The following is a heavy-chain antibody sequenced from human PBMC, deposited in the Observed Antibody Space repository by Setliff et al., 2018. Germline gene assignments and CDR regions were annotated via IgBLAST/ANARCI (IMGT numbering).Heavy chain of an antibody. CDR3: ATRKSSGRLYYMDV. J-gene: IGHJ6*03. V-gene: IGHV4-39*07. CDR1: GGSISSSSSY. CDR2: IYYSGST. D-gene: IGHD1-26*01. Sequence: SETLSLTCTVSGGSISSSSSYWGWLRQPPGKGLEWIGSIYYSGSTYYNPSLKSRVTISGDTSKNQVSLRLSSVTAADTAVYYCATRKSSGRLYYMDVWGKGTTVTVSS.